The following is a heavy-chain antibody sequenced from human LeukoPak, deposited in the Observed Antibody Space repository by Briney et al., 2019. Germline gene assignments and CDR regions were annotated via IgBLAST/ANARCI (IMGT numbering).Heavy chain of an antibody. CDR3: ARDAGLRSLRYYFDY. V-gene: IGHV4-59*01. J-gene: IGHJ4*02. D-gene: IGHD4-17*01. CDR1: GGSISSYY. CDR2: IYYSGST. Sequence: SETLSLTCTVSGGSISSYYWSWIRQPPGKGREWLGYIYYSGSTNYNPSPKSRVTISVDTSKNQFSLKMSSVTAADTAVYYCARDAGLRSLRYYFDYWGQGTLVTVSS.